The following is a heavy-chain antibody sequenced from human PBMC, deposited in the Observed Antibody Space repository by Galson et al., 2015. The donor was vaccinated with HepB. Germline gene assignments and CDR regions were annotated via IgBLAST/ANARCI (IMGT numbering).Heavy chain of an antibody. V-gene: IGHV1-3*01. CDR3: ARYYGSGSYLAQPLND. Sequence: SVKVSCKASGYTFTSYAMHWVRQAPGQRLEWMGWINAGNGNTKYSQKFQGRVTITRDTSASTAYMELSSLRSEDTAVYYCARYYGSGSYLAQPLNDWGQGTLVTVSS. D-gene: IGHD3-10*01. J-gene: IGHJ4*02. CDR2: INAGNGNT. CDR1: GYTFTSYA.